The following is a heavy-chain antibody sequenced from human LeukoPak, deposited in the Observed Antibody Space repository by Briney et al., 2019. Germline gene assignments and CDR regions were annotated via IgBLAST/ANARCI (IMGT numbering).Heavy chain of an antibody. D-gene: IGHD6-13*01. Sequence: TGGSLRLSCTASGFTFSSYSMNWVRQAPGKGLEWVSSISGRSIYIYYADSVKGRFTISRDNARNLVFLQMNSLRAEDTAVYYCAKYSSSWSSYYYYGMDVWGQGTTVTVSS. CDR2: ISGRSIYI. CDR3: AKYSSSWSSYYYYGMDV. J-gene: IGHJ6*02. V-gene: IGHV3-21*04. CDR1: GFTFSSYS.